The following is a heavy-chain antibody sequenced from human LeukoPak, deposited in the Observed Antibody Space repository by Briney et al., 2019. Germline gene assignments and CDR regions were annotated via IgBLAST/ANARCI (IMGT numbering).Heavy chain of an antibody. CDR2: NSYSGNT. D-gene: IGHD3-10*01. CDR3: ASFSWGSGSYNQEAIWSWFDP. V-gene: IGHV4-59*08. J-gene: IGHJ5*02. CDR1: GGSISSYY. Sequence: SETLSLTCTVSGGSISSYYWSWIRQPPGEGLEWIGYNSYSGNTNYNPSPKSRATISVETSKTPSSLKLSYVTAAETAVYYCASFSWGSGSYNQEAIWSWFDPWGQGTLVTVSS.